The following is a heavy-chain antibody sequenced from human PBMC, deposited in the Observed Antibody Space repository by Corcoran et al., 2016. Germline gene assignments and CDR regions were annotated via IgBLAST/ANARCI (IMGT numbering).Heavy chain of an antibody. D-gene: IGHD3-10*01. CDR2: INHSGST. J-gene: IGHJ3*02. CDR1: GGSFSGYY. Sequence: QVQLQQWGAGLLKPSETLSLTCAVYGGSFSGYYWSWIRQPPGKGLEWIGEINHSGSTNYNPSLKSRVTISVDTSKNQFSLKLSSVTAADTAVHYCARGLPTPYYYGSGSYLRGDAFDIWGQGTMVTVSS. CDR3: ARGLPTPYYYGSGSYLRGDAFDI. V-gene: IGHV4-34*01.